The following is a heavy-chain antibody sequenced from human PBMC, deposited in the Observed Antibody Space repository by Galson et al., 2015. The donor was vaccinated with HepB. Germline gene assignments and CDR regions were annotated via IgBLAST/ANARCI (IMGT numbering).Heavy chain of an antibody. CDR3: AGRKYSTGIDY. J-gene: IGHJ4*02. CDR2: IYYSGST. D-gene: IGHD6-25*01. Sequence: LSLTCTVSGGSISSGGYYWSRIRQLPGKGLEWIGYIYYSGSTYYNPSLKSRITISIDTSKSQFSLKLRSVTAADTAVYYCAGRKYSTGIDYWGQGTLVSVSS. V-gene: IGHV4-31*03. CDR1: GGSISSGGYY.